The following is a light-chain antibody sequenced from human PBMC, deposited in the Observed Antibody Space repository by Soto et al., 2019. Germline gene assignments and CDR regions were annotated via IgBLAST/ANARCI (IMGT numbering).Light chain of an antibody. CDR1: QSVSSN. CDR3: QQYGSSGT. Sequence: EIVMTQSPATLSVSPGERATLSCRASQSVSSNLAWYQQKPGQAPRLLIYGASNRATGILDRFSGSGSGTDFTLTISRLEPEDFAVYYCQQYGSSGTFGQGTKVDIK. J-gene: IGKJ1*01. V-gene: IGKV3-20*01. CDR2: GAS.